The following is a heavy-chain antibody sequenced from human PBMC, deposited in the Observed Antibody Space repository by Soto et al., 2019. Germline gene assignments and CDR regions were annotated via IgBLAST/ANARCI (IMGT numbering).Heavy chain of an antibody. CDR1: GFTIRSGGYS. CDR2: IYDSGST. D-gene: IGHD4-17*01. CDR3: ARAHYGDYGYGMDV. J-gene: IGHJ6*02. Sequence: ASETQSLTCTFSGFTIRSGGYSWSWIRQPPGKGLEWIGYIYDSGSTYYNPSLKSRVTISVDRSKNQFSLKLSSVTAADTAVYYCARAHYGDYGYGMDVWGQGTTVTVSS. V-gene: IGHV4-30-2*01.